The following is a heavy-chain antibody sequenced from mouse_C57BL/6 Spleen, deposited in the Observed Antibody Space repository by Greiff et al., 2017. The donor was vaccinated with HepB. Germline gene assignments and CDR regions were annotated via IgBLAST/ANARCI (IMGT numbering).Heavy chain of an antibody. Sequence: VQLVESGAELVRPGASVTLSCKASGYTFTDYEMHWVKQTPVHGLEWIGAIDPETGGTAYNQKFKGKAILTADKSSSTAYMELRSLTSEDSAVYYCTRNVGGYFDYWGQGTTLTVSS. CDR1: GYTFTDYE. D-gene: IGHD3-3*01. CDR2: IDPETGGT. J-gene: IGHJ2*01. CDR3: TRNVGGYFDY. V-gene: IGHV1-15*01.